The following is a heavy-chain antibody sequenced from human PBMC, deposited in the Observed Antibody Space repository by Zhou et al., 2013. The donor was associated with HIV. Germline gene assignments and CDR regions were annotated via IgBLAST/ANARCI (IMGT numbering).Heavy chain of an antibody. D-gene: IGHD2-2*01. CDR2: ISAYNGNT. CDR3: ARDGSINESDIVVVPAAIRPGRDERTFDY. V-gene: IGHV1-18*01. J-gene: IGHJ4*02. CDR1: GYTFTSYG. Sequence: QVQLVQSGAEVKKPGASVKVSCKASGYTFTSYGISWVRQAPGQGLEWMGWISAYNGNTNYAQKLQGRVTMTTDTSTSTAYMELRSLRSDDTAVYYCARDGSINESDIVVVPAAIRPGRDERTFDYWGQGTLVTVSS.